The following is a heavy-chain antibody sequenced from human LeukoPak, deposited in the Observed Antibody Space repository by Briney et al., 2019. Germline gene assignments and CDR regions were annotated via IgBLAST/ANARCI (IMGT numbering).Heavy chain of an antibody. V-gene: IGHV1-2*02. CDR2: INPNSGGT. J-gene: IGHJ4*02. CDR1: GYTFTGYY. D-gene: IGHD1-26*01. CDR3: ARDNRGSYFGY. Sequence: GASVKVSCKASGYTFTGYYMHWVRQAPGQGLEWMGWINPNSGGTNYAQKFQGRVTMTTDTSTSTAYMELRSLRSDDTAVYYCARDNRGSYFGYWGQGTLVTVSS.